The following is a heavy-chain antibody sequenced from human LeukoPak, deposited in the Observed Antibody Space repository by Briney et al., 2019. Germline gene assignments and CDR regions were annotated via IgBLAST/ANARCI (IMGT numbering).Heavy chain of an antibody. CDR3: AGGGGGMVVFDY. J-gene: IGHJ4*02. CDR1: GDFISSDKW. CDR2: IYYSGNT. D-gene: IGHD3-16*01. V-gene: IGHV4-4*02. Sequence: SETLSLTCAVSGDFISSDKWWSWVRQPPGKGLEWIGEIYYSGNTNYNPSLKSRVTISVDTSKNQFSLKLSSVTAADTAVYYCAGGGGGMVVFDYWGQGTLVTVSS.